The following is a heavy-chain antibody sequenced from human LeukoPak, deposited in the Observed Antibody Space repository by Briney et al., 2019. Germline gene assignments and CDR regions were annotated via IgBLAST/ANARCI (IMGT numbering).Heavy chain of an antibody. J-gene: IGHJ6*02. CDR2: IYYSGST. V-gene: IGHV4-30-4*01. D-gene: IGHD3-3*01. CDR1: GGSISSGDYY. CDR3: ARDPYYDFWSGSAVGMDV. Sequence: SETLSLTCTVSGGSISSGDYYWSWIRQPSGKGLEWIGYIYYSGSTYYNPSLKSRVTISVDTSKNQFSLKLSSVTAADTAVYYCARDPYYDFWSGSAVGMDVWGQGTTVTVSS.